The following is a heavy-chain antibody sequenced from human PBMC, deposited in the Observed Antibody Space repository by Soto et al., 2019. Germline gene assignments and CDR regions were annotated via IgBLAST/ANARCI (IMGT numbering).Heavy chain of an antibody. D-gene: IGHD6-13*01. J-gene: IGHJ4*02. CDR1: GGSFSGYY. V-gene: IGHV4-34*01. Sequence: SETLSLTCAVYGGSFSGYYWSWIRQPPGKGLEWIGEINHSGSTNYNPSLKSRVTISVDTSKNQFSLKLSSVTAADTAVYYCARVYSSSWYYFDYWGQGTLVTVSS. CDR3: ARVYSSSWYYFDY. CDR2: INHSGST.